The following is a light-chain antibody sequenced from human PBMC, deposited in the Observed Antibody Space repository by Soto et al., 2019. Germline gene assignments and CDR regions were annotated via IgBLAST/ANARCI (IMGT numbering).Light chain of an antibody. Sequence: PGERTTLSCRASQSVSSNYFAWYQQKPGQAPRLLIYGVSSRATGIPDRFSGSGSGTDFSLTISRLEPEDSAVYYCEQYGSSPRTFGQGTKVDI. V-gene: IGKV3-20*01. CDR2: GVS. CDR3: EQYGSSPRT. J-gene: IGKJ1*01. CDR1: QSVSSNY.